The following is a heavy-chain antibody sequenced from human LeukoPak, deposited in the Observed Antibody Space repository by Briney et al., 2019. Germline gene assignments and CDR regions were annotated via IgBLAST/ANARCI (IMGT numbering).Heavy chain of an antibody. J-gene: IGHJ3*01. CDR1: GYTVTTYG. CDR2: VSDNNGNT. Sequence: ASVKVSCKASGYTVTTYGISWVRQAPGQGLEWMGWVSDNNGNTNYAQKLQGRVTMTTDTSTNTAYMELRSLRSDDTAVYYCARDFYHSRTNWYDVFDVWGQGTMVTVSS. D-gene: IGHD3-22*01. V-gene: IGHV1-18*01. CDR3: ARDFYHSRTNWYDVFDV.